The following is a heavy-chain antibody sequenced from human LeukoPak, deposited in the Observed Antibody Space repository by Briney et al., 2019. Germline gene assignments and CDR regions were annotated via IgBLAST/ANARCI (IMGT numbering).Heavy chain of an antibody. CDR2: IYYSGST. V-gene: IGHV4-59*12. D-gene: IGHD3-9*01. Sequence: SETLSLTCTVSGGSISSYYWSWIRQPPGKGLEWIGYIYYSGSTNYNPSLNSRVTISVDTSKNQFSLKLSSVTAADTAVYYCARVHLYDILTGSDDYWGQGTLVTVSS. CDR3: ARVHLYDILTGSDDY. J-gene: IGHJ4*02. CDR1: GGSISSYY.